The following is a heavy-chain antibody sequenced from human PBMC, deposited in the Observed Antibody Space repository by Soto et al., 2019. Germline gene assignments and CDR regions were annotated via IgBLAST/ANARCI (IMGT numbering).Heavy chain of an antibody. CDR2: ISGYSGNA. CDR1: GYIFSDYG. V-gene: IGHV1-18*04. J-gene: IGHJ4*02. Sequence: QVQVMQSGAEVKKPGDSVKVSCKTSGYIFSDYGINWVRQAPGQGLEWMGWISGYSGNANLAQKFQGRVTMTTDKATGTASLEYRGRRVDDTAIYYCGESAAGSPWDESDSWGQGTLVTVSS. D-gene: IGHD1-26*01. CDR3: GESAAGSPWDESDS.